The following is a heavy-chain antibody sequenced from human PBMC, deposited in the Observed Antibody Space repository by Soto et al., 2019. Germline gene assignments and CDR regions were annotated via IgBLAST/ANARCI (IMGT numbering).Heavy chain of an antibody. CDR2: IYYSGST. J-gene: IGHJ4*02. D-gene: IGHD2-15*01. V-gene: IGHV4-39*01. Sequence: QLQLQESGPGLVKPSVTLSLTCTVSGGSISSSSYYWGWIRQPPGKGLEWIGSIYYSGSTYYNPSLKSRVTISVDTSKNQFSLKLSSVTAADTAVYYCARPRGGYCSGGSCYLGYFDYWGQGTLVTVSS. CDR1: GGSISSSSYY. CDR3: ARPRGGYCSGGSCYLGYFDY.